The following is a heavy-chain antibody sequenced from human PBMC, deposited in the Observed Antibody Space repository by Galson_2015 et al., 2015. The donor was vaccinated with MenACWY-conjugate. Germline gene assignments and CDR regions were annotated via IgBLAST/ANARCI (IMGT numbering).Heavy chain of an antibody. V-gene: IGHV1-69*04. CDR3: ARTQLVQNWFDP. CDR2: IIPILGIA. J-gene: IGHJ5*02. CDR1: GGTFSSYA. Sequence: SVKVSCKASGGTFSSYAISWVRQAPGQGPEWMGRIIPILGIANYAQKFQGRVTITADKSTSTAYMELSSLRSEDTAVYYCARTQLVQNWFDPWGQGTLVTVSS. D-gene: IGHD6-13*01.